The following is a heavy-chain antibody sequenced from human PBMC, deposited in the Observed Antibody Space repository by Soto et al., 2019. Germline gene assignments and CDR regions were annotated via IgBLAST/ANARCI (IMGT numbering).Heavy chain of an antibody. D-gene: IGHD2-21*02. CDR1: GFTFSSYA. J-gene: IGHJ3*02. Sequence: GGSLRLSCAASGFTFSSYAMSWVRQAPGKGLEWVSVISGSGGSIYYAVSVKGRFTISRDNSKNSLYLQMNSLRAEDTAVYYCAKIPVHVVVTATDAFDIWGQGTMVTVSS. CDR2: ISGSGGSI. CDR3: AKIPVHVVVTATDAFDI. V-gene: IGHV3-23*01.